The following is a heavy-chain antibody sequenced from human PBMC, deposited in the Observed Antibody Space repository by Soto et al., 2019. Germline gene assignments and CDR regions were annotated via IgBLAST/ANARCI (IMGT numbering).Heavy chain of an antibody. Sequence: QVQLVQSGAEVKKPGASVKVSCKASGYTFTSYGISWVRQAPGQGLEWMGWISAYNGNTNYAQKLQGRVTMTTDTSTSTAYMELMSLRSDDTAVYYCARTAYYDFWSGSKDPYYYYMDVWGKGTTVTVSS. CDR1: GYTFTSYG. CDR3: ARTAYYDFWSGSKDPYYYYMDV. V-gene: IGHV1-18*01. CDR2: ISAYNGNT. D-gene: IGHD3-3*01. J-gene: IGHJ6*03.